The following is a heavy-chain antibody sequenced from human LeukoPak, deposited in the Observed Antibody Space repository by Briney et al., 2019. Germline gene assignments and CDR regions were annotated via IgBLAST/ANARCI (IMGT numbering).Heavy chain of an antibody. CDR2: INPNSGGT. D-gene: IGHD3-3*01. J-gene: IGHJ4*02. CDR3: ASERSGYFKSWYSDY. Sequence: ASVKVSCKASGYTFTGYYMHWVRQAPGQGLEWMGWINPNSGGTNYAQKFQGRVTMTRDTSISTAYMELSRLRSDDTAVYYCASERSGYFKSWYSDYWGQGTLVTVSS. CDR1: GYTFTGYY. V-gene: IGHV1-2*02.